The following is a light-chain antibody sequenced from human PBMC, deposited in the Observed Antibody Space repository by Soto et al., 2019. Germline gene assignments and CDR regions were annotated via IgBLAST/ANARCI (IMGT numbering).Light chain of an antibody. CDR1: SSDVGGYNF. CDR3: SSYTSSSTPV. J-gene: IGLJ3*02. Sequence: QSALTQPASVSGSPGQSITISCTGTSSDVGGYNFVSWYQQHPGNAPKLMIYDVNNRPSGVSNRFSGSKSGNAASLTISGLQAEDEADYYCSSYTSSSTPVFGGGTKLTVL. V-gene: IGLV2-14*03. CDR2: DVN.